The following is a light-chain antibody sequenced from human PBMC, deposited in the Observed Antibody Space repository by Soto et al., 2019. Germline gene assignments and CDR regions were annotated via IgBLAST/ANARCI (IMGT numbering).Light chain of an antibody. CDR2: EVS. V-gene: IGLV2-8*01. CDR3: SSYAGSNIL. Sequence: QSALTQPPSASGSPGQSVTISCTGTSSDVGGYNYVSWYQQHPGKAPKLMIYEVSKRPSGVPDRFSGSKSGNTASLTVSGFQAEDEADYYCSSYAGSNILFGGGTKVTVL. CDR1: SSDVGGYNY. J-gene: IGLJ2*01.